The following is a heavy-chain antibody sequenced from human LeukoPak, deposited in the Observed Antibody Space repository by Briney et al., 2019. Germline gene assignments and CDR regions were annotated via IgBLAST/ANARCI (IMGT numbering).Heavy chain of an antibody. D-gene: IGHD6-13*01. V-gene: IGHV4-39*01. CDR3: ARLGYSVSWTDC. J-gene: IGHJ4*02. CDR1: GGSISSTSHY. CDR2: VYYSGST. Sequence: WETLSLTCTVSGGSISSTSHYWGWIRQPPGKGLEWIGSVYYSGSTYYNPSLKSRVTISVDTSKNQFSLRLSSVTATDMAVYFCARLGYSVSWTDCWGQGILVTVSS.